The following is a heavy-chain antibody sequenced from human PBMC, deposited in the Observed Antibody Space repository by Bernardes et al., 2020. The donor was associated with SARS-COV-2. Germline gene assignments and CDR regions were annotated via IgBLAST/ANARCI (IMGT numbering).Heavy chain of an antibody. CDR3: AREDIVVVPAFDY. Sequence: GGSLRLSCAAPGFTFSSYWMHWVRQAPGKGLVWVSRINSDGSSTSYADSVKGRFTISRDNAKNTLYLQMNSLRAEDTAVYYCAREDIVVVPAFDYWGQGTLVTVSS. CDR1: GFTFSSYW. J-gene: IGHJ4*02. V-gene: IGHV3-74*01. CDR2: INSDGSST. D-gene: IGHD2-2*01.